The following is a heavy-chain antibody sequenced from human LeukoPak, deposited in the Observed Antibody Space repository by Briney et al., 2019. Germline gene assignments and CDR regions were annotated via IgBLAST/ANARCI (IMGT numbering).Heavy chain of an antibody. CDR3: ARAVGGSWFDP. D-gene: IGHD2-15*01. J-gene: IGHJ5*02. V-gene: IGHV3-23*01. CDR1: GFTFSSYA. Sequence: GGSLRLSCAASGFTFSSYAMSWVRQAPGKGLEWVSAISGSGGSTYYADSVKGRFTISRDNSKNTLYLQMNSLRAEDTAVYHCARAVGGSWFDPWGQGTLVTVSS. CDR2: ISGSGGST.